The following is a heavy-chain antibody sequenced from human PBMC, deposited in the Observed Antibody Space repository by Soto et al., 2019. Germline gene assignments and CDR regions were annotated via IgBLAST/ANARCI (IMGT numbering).Heavy chain of an antibody. V-gene: IGHV1-69*13. CDR1: GGTFSSYA. CDR3: AREDCTNGICSTEGGNWFDP. J-gene: IGHJ5*02. CDR2: IIPIFGTA. Sequence: GASVKVSCKASGGTFSSYAISWVRQAPGQGLEWMGGIIPIFGTANYAQKFQGRVTITADESTSTAYMELSSLRSEDTAVYYCAREDCTNGICSTEGGNWFDPWGQGTLVTVSS. D-gene: IGHD2-8*01.